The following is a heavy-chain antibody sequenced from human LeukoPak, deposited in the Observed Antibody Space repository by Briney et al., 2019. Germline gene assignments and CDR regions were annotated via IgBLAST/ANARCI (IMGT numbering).Heavy chain of an antibody. CDR2: IYSGGST. CDR3: AKLGCTGTRCYTNY. Sequence: GGSLRLSCAASGFTVSTNYMSWVRQAPGKGLEWVSIIYSGGSTYYADSVKGRFTISRDNSKNTLYLQMNSLRAEDTAVYHCAKLGCTGTRCYTNYWGQGTLVTVSS. D-gene: IGHD2-2*02. CDR1: GFTVSTNY. J-gene: IGHJ4*02. V-gene: IGHV3-53*01.